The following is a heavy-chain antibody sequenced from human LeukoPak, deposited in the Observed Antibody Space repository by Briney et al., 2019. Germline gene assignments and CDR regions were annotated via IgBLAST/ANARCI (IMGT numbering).Heavy chain of an antibody. CDR2: IYYSGST. V-gene: IGHV4-61*08. CDR1: SGSISGSDYY. J-gene: IGHJ4*02. D-gene: IGHD3-3*01. CDR3: ARSTYYDFWSGPDY. Sequence: SETLSLTCTVSSGSISGSDYYWCWIRQPPGKGLEWIGYIYYSGSTNYNPSFKSRVTISVDTSKNQFSLKLSSVTAADTAVYYCARSTYYDFWSGPDYWGQGTLVTVSS.